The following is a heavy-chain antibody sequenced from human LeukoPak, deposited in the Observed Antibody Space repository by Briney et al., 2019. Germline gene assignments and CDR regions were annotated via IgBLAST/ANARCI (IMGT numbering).Heavy chain of an antibody. CDR3: ARGDLLRTVDY. V-gene: IGHV4-30-4*01. CDR1: GGSISSGDYY. CDR2: IDQSGSS. J-gene: IGHJ4*02. Sequence: PSQTLSLICTVSGGSISSGDYYWSWIRQPPGKGLEWIGYIDQSGSSYYNPSLKSRVTISLGMSKNKFSLTLTSVTAADTAVYYCARGDLLRTVDYWGQGILVTVSS.